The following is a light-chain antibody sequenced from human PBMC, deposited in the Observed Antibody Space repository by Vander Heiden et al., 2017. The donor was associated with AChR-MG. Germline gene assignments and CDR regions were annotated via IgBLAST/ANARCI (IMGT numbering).Light chain of an antibody. CDR2: DAS. J-gene: IGKJ5*01. V-gene: IGKV1-33*01. Sequence: DIQLTQSPSSLSASVGDRITIPCQADQDISNFLNWYQQKPGKAPKLLIYDASDLQAGVPSRFSGSGSGTNFTLTISSLQPEDIATYYCQQYRDLVTFGQGTRLEIK. CDR1: QDISNF. CDR3: QQYRDLVT.